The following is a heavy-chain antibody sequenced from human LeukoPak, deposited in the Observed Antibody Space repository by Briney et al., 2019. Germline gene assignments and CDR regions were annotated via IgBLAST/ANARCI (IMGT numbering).Heavy chain of an antibody. D-gene: IGHD5-24*01. Sequence: VKDSCKASGYTFTSYAMHWVRQAPGQGLEWMGWITPSGGTSYPQKFQGRVAITRDTSITTAYMDLSRLTSDDTAVYYCARDRYGVGFAHFDYWGQGALVTVSS. CDR1: GYTFTSYA. CDR3: ARDRYGVGFAHFDY. CDR2: ITPSGGT. V-gene: IGHV1-2*02. J-gene: IGHJ4*02.